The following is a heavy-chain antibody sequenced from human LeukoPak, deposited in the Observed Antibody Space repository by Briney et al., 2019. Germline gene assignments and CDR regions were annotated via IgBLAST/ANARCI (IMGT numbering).Heavy chain of an antibody. CDR3: ARVQSRWFGELLGYYIDY. J-gene: IGHJ4*02. CDR1: GFTVSSNY. CDR2: IYSGGST. Sequence: GGSLRLSCAASGFTVSSNYMSWVRQAPGKGLEWVSVIYSGGSTYYADSVKGRFTISRDNSKNTLYLQMNSLRAEDTAVYYCARVQSRWFGELLGYYIDYWGQGTLVTVSS. V-gene: IGHV3-53*01. D-gene: IGHD3-10*01.